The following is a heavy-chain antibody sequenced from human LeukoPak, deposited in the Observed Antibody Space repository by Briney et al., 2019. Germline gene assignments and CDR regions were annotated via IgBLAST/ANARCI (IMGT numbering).Heavy chain of an antibody. Sequence: GGSLRLSCAASAFTFSRYGMHWVRQAPGKGLEWVANIKKDGSEKYYVDSVKGRFTISRDNAKNSLYLQMNSLRAEDTAVYYCARDLYRIVVVPHYFDYWGQGTLVTVSS. CDR2: IKKDGSEK. D-gene: IGHD3-22*01. V-gene: IGHV3-7*01. CDR3: ARDLYRIVVVPHYFDY. CDR1: AFTFSRYG. J-gene: IGHJ4*02.